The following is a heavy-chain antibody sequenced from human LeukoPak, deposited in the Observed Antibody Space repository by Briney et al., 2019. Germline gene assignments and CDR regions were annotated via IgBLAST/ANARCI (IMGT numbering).Heavy chain of an antibody. D-gene: IGHD6-19*01. CDR1: GFTFSGYG. CDR3: AKYLAHSSGWLLDAFDI. J-gene: IGHJ3*02. Sequence: GGSLRLSCAASGFTFSGYGMHWVRQAPGKGLEWVAVISYDGSNKYYADSVKGRFIISRDNSKNTLYVQMNSLRAEDTAVYYCAKYLAHSSGWLLDAFDIWGQGAMVTVSS. V-gene: IGHV3-30*18. CDR2: ISYDGSNK.